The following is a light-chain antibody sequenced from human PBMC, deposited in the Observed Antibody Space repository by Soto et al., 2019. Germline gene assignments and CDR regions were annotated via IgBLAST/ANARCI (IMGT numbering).Light chain of an antibody. V-gene: IGKV2-30*01. J-gene: IGKJ2*01. CDR1: QSLAYSDGNTY. CDR3: MQGTHWPPYT. Sequence: DVVMTQSPLSLPVTLGQPASISCRSSQSLAYSDGNTYLNWFQQRPGQSPRRLIYKVSNRDSGVPDRFSGSGSGTDFTLKISRVEPEDVGFYYCMQGTHWPPYTFGQGTKLQIK. CDR2: KVS.